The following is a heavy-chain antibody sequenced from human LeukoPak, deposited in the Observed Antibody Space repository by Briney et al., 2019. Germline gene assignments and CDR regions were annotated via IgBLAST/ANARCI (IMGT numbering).Heavy chain of an antibody. CDR3: AKATHKDSSGYRFDY. CDR1: EFTFSSYE. J-gene: IGHJ4*02. Sequence: GGSLRLSCSASEFTFSSYEMNWVRQAPGKGLEWVSYISGGGETTLYADSVKGRFTTSRDNAKNSLYLQLTSLRAEDTAVYYCAKATHKDSSGYRFDYWGQGTLVTVSS. D-gene: IGHD3-22*01. V-gene: IGHV3-48*03. CDR2: ISGGGETT.